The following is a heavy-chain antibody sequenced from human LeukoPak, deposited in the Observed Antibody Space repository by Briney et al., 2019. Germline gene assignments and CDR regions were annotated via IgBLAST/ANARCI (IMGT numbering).Heavy chain of an antibody. D-gene: IGHD3-3*01. Sequence: GGSLRLSCAASGLTGSHNYMSWVRQAPGKGLEWVSVIYSGGSTYYADSVKGRFTISRDNSKNTLYLQMNSLRAEDTAVYYCARGLGYYDFWSGYPCFDYWGQGTLVTVSS. V-gene: IGHV3-53*01. CDR3: ARGLGYYDFWSGYPCFDY. J-gene: IGHJ4*02. CDR1: GLTGSHNY. CDR2: IYSGGST.